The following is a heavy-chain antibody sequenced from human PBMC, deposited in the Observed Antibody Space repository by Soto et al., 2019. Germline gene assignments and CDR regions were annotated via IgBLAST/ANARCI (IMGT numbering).Heavy chain of an antibody. D-gene: IGHD1-7*01. J-gene: IGHJ5*02. V-gene: IGHV1-3*01. CDR3: ARGVTGTTSPGRFDP. CDR1: GYTFTTYA. Sequence: ASVKVSCKASGYTFTTYAVHWVRQAPGQRLEWMGWINPGSGNTKYSQKFQGRVTITRDTSTSTAYMELSSLRSEDTAVYYCARGVTGTTSPGRFDPWGQGTLVTVSS. CDR2: INPGSGNT.